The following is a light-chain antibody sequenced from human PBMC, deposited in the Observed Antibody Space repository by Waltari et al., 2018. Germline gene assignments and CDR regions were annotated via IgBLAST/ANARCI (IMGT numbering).Light chain of an antibody. V-gene: IGKV4-1*01. CDR2: WAS. J-gene: IGKJ1*01. Sequence: DIVLSQSPDSLAVSVGERANINCKSSQSLFYSSNNKNYLAWFQQKVGQPPKVLIYWASTRESGVPDRFSGSGSGTDFTLTISSLQAEDVAVYYCQQYYNSRRAFGQGTKVEIK. CDR1: QSLFYSSNNKNY. CDR3: QQYYNSRRA.